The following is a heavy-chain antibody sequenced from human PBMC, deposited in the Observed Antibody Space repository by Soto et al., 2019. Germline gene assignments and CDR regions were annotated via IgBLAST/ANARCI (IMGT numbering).Heavy chain of an antibody. V-gene: IGHV3-23*01. J-gene: IGHJ6*03. CDR2: MCSSGRSI. CDR3: AKKMFNYDFWSGYGSYMDV. CDR1: GGTCVSYG. D-gene: IGHD3-3*01. Sequence: GPQRLSRTAAGGTCVSYGSNWVRQAQGKGLEWVSCMCSSGRSIYYADSVKGRFTITRDNSKNTLYLQMNSLRAEDTDVYYCAKKMFNYDFWSGYGSYMDVLGKGSTVTVSS.